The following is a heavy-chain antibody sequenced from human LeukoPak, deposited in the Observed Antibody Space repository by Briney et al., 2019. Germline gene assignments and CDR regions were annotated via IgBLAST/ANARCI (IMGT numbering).Heavy chain of an antibody. V-gene: IGHV4-30-4*01. CDR1: GGSMSSGDNY. Sequence: SETLSLTCTVSGGSMSSGDNYWSWLRQPPGKGLEYIGYINYSGRTSYNPSLKSRATISVDTSKNQFSLKLSSVTAADTAVYYCARERRDGYNPPVDVWGQGTTVTVSS. CDR3: ARERRDGYNPPVDV. CDR2: INYSGRT. D-gene: IGHD5-24*01. J-gene: IGHJ6*02.